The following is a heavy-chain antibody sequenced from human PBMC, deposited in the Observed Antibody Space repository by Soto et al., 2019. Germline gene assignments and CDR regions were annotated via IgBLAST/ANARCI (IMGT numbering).Heavy chain of an antibody. Sequence: LVKGSFKGAGYTFFTDGITWVRQAPGQGLEWMGWISTYDGNTDYAQKLQGRVTMTTDTSTRTAYMELRSLRSDDTAVYYCARKSSSSSWFDPWGLGTLVTVPS. CDR1: GYTFFTDG. CDR2: ISTYDGNT. J-gene: IGHJ5*02. V-gene: IGHV1-18*01. D-gene: IGHD6-6*01. CDR3: ARKSSSSSWFDP.